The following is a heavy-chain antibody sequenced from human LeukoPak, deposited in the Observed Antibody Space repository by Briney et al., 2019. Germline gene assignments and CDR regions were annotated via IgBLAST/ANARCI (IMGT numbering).Heavy chain of an antibody. J-gene: IGHJ4*02. Sequence: SPSETLSLTCTVSGGSISSYYWSWIRQPPGKGLEWIGYIYYSGSTNYNPSLKSRVTISVDTPKNQFSLKLSSVTAADTAVYYCARGEPGGGFYDYVWGSYRYTGDYWGQGTLVTVSS. CDR2: IYYSGST. CDR1: GGSISSYY. V-gene: IGHV4-59*01. CDR3: ARGEPGGGFYDYVWGSYRYTGDY. D-gene: IGHD3-16*02.